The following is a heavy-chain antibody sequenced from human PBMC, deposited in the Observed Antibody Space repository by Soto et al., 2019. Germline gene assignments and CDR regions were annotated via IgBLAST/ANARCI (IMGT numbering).Heavy chain of an antibody. Sequence: GASVKVSCKASGYTFTSYAMRWVRQAPGQRLEWMGWINAGNGNTKYSQKFQGRVTITRDTSASTAYMELSSLRSEDTAVYYCARGASYYYDSSGYYVGHYYYYSMDVWGQGTTVTVSS. CDR3: ARGASYYYDSSGYYVGHYYYYSMDV. CDR1: GYTFTSYA. D-gene: IGHD3-22*01. CDR2: INAGNGNT. V-gene: IGHV1-3*01. J-gene: IGHJ6*02.